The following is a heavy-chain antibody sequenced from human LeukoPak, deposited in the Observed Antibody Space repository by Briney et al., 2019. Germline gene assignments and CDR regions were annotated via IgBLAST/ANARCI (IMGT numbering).Heavy chain of an antibody. CDR2: INGDGSST. CDR1: GFTFSSYW. V-gene: IGHV3-74*01. J-gene: IGHJ3*02. D-gene: IGHD1-7*01. CDR3: ASTFTGTTAGPRGDDAFDI. Sequence: GGSLRLSCAASGFTFSSYWMQWVRQAPGKGLVWVSRINGDGSSTSYADSGKGRFTIARDNGKNTLYPQMTRPRAQDTAVYYCASTFTGTTAGPRGDDAFDIWGQGTMVTVSS.